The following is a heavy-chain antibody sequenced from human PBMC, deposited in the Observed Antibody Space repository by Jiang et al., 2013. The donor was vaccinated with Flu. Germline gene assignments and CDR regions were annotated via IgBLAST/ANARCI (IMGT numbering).Heavy chain of an antibody. CDR1: GFTFDDYA. CDR2: ISWNSGSI. CDR3: AKAMGSAIAAAVDY. J-gene: IGHJ4*02. V-gene: IGHV3-9*01. D-gene: IGHD6-13*01. Sequence: VQLLESGGGLVQPGRSLRLSCAASGFTFDDYAMHWVRQAPGKGLEWVSGISWNSGSIGYADSVKGRFTISRDNAKNSLYLQMNSLRAEDTALYYCAKAMGSAIAAAVDYWGQGTLVTVSS.